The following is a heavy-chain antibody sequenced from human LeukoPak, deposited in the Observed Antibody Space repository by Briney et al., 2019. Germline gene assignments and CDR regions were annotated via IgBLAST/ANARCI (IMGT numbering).Heavy chain of an antibody. J-gene: IGHJ4*02. V-gene: IGHV3-21*01. D-gene: IGHD3-22*01. CDR3: ARLRRNSDRSDFFYYYDH. CDR2: VNTVSSYI. Sequence: GGSLRLSCAASGYTLSDYSMNWVRQAPGKGLEWVASVNTVSSYIYYADSMRGRFTISRDNAKNSLFLQMNSLRAEDTAVYYCARLRRNSDRSDFFYYYDHWGQGTLVTVSS. CDR1: GYTLSDYS.